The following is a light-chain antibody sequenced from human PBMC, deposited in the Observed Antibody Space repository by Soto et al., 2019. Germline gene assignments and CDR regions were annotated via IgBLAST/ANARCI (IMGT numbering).Light chain of an antibody. CDR2: GNS. V-gene: IGLV1-40*01. CDR3: QSYDSSLSGFV. Sequence: QSVRTQPPSVSGAPGQRVTISCTGSSSNIGAGYDVHWYQQLPGTAPKLLIYGNSNRPSGVPDRFSGSKSGTSASLDITGLQAEDEADYYCQSYDSSLSGFVFGTGTKVTV. CDR1: SSNIGAGYD. J-gene: IGLJ1*01.